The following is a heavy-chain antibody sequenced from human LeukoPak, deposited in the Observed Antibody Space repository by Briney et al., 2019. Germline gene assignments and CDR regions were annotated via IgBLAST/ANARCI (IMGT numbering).Heavy chain of an antibody. J-gene: IGHJ4*02. D-gene: IGHD5-24*01. CDR3: ARVGPRRDDYNVDS. CDR1: GDSISPYY. Sequence: SETLSLTCTVSGDSISPYYWGWIRQPPGKGLEWIGYIYYTGSTNYNPSLKSRVTISVDTSKSQFSLKLNSVTAADTAVYYCARVGPRRDDYNVDSWGQGTPVTVSS. CDR2: IYYTGST. V-gene: IGHV4-59*01.